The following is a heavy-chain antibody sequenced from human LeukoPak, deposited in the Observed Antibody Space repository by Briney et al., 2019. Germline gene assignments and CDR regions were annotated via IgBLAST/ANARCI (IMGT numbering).Heavy chain of an antibody. J-gene: IGHJ4*02. CDR1: GGSISSGDSY. CDR2: IYHSGST. CDR3: ARSRIAARPVDY. Sequence: PSETLSLTCTVSGGSISSGDSYWNWIRQPPGKGLEWIGYIYHSGSTYRNPSLKSRVSISVDTSKNQFSLKLSAVTAADTAVYYCARSRIAARPVDYWGQGTLVTVSS. V-gene: IGHV4-30-4*01. D-gene: IGHD6-6*01.